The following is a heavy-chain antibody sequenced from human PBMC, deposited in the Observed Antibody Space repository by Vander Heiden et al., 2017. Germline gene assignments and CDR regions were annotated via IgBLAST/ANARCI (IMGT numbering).Heavy chain of an antibody. J-gene: IGHJ2*01. CDR2: ILPGDSDI. Sequence: EVQLVQSGAEVRKPGESLRISCQRSGYTVIDYWRGWLRQLPGRGPEWMATILPGDSDIRYSPSFQGQATISADKSISTVYLQWNSLTASDTAMYYCVRERQLAWYFDLWGRGTLVTVSS. V-gene: IGHV5-51*01. CDR3: VRERQLAWYFDL. CDR1: GYTVIDYW. D-gene: IGHD6-25*01.